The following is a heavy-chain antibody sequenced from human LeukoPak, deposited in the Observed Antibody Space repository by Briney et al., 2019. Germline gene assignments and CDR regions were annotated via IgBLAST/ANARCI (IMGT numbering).Heavy chain of an antibody. CDR2: IYYSGST. V-gene: IGHV4-30-4*01. D-gene: IGHD3-22*01. CDR3: ASEFYDSSGFYTY. Sequence: SQTLSLTCTVSGDSISSGDYYWSWIRQPPGKGLEWIGYIYYSGSTYYNPSLKSRVTISADTSKNQFSLKLNSVTAADTAMYYCASEFYDSSGFYTYWGQGTLVTVSS. J-gene: IGHJ4*02. CDR1: GDSISSGDYY.